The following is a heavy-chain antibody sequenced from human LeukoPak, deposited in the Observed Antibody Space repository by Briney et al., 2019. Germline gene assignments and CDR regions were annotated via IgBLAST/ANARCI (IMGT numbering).Heavy chain of an antibody. CDR1: DFRFTSYW. CDR3: ARSSKRGYSYSSFDY. D-gene: IGHD5-18*01. Sequence: GESLQISCKGSDFRFTSYWIGWVRQMPGKGLEWMGIIFPGDSDTRYRPPFQGQVTISVDKSISTAYLQWSSLEASDTAMYYCARSSKRGYSYSSFDYWGQGTLVTVSS. J-gene: IGHJ4*02. V-gene: IGHV5-51*01. CDR2: IFPGDSDT.